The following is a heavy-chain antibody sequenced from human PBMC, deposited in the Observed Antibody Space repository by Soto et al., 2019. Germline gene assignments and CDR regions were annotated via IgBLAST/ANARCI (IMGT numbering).Heavy chain of an antibody. J-gene: IGHJ6*02. CDR1: GGTFSIYA. CDR2: IIPIFGTA. D-gene: IGHD3-9*01. V-gene: IGHV1-69*13. CDR3: AREVLNTLTGYRHVDYYGMDV. Sequence: GASVKVSCKASGGTFSIYAISWVRQAPGQGPEWIGGIIPIFGTANYAQKFQGRVTITADESTSTAYMELSSLRPEDTGVYYCAREVLNTLTGYRHVDYYGMDVWGQGTTVTLSS.